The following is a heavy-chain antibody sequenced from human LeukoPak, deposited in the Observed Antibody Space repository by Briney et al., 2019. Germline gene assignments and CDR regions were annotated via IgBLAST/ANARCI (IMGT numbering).Heavy chain of an antibody. V-gene: IGHV3-20*04. D-gene: IGHD3-10*01. CDR1: GFTFDDYG. CDR2: INWNGGST. CDR3: ARDYGSGTRVAFDI. Sequence: GGCLRLSCAASGFTFDDYGMSWVRQAPGKGLEWVSGINWNGGSTGYADSVKGRFTISRDNAKNSLYLQMNSLRAEDTALYYCARDYGSGTRVAFDIWGQGTMVTVSS. J-gene: IGHJ3*02.